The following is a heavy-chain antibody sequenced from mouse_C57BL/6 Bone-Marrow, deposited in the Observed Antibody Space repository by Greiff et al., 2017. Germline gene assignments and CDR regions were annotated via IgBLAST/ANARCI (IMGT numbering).Heavy chain of an antibody. Sequence: EVMLVESGGGLVQPGGSLKLSCAASGFTFSDYGMAWVRQAPRQGPEWVAFISTLAYSIYYADTVTGRVTFARENAKNTLYLEMRSLRSEDTAMYYCARRAYGSIWYFDVWVTGTTVTVSS. D-gene: IGHD1-1*01. CDR2: ISTLAYSI. CDR3: ARRAYGSIWYFDV. J-gene: IGHJ1*03. CDR1: GFTFSDYG. V-gene: IGHV5-15*01.